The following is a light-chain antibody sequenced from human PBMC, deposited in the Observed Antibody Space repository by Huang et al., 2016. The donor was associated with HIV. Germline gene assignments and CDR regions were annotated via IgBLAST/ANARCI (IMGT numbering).Light chain of an antibody. CDR2: RAS. CDR1: QNINTW. CDR3: QQYNTYLYT. Sequence: DIQMTQSPSTLSASVGDRVTITCRASQNINTWLDWYQQKPGKAPYLLIYRASSLQVGVPSRFTGSGSGTEFTLTITSLQPDDLGTYYCQQYNTYLYTFGQGTKLEI. J-gene: IGKJ2*01. V-gene: IGKV1-5*03.